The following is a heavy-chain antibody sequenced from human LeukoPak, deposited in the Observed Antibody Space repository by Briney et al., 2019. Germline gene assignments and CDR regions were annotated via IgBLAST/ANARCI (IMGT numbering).Heavy chain of an antibody. D-gene: IGHD4-17*01. CDR2: ISYDGSNK. J-gene: IGHJ4*02. CDR3: AKTTYGDPAARGSGY. V-gene: IGHV3-30-3*02. CDR1: GFTFSSYA. Sequence: GGSLRLSCAASGFTFSSYAMHWVRQAPGKGLEWVAVISYDGSNKYYADSVKGRFTISRDNSKNTLYLQMNSLRAEDTAVYYCAKTTYGDPAARGSGYWGQGTLVTVSS.